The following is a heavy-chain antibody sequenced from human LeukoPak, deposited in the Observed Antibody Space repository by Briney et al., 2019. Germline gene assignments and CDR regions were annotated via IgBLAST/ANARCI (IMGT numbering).Heavy chain of an antibody. CDR1: NGSISTYY. D-gene: IGHD4-17*01. Sequence: PSETLSLTCTVSNGSISTYYWSWVRQPAGKGLEWIGRISASGSTNYNPSLKSRVTMSVDTSKNQLSLKVSSVTAADTAVYYCAREITVTRPFDYWGQGTLVTVSS. CDR2: ISASGST. J-gene: IGHJ4*02. CDR3: AREITVTRPFDY. V-gene: IGHV4-4*07.